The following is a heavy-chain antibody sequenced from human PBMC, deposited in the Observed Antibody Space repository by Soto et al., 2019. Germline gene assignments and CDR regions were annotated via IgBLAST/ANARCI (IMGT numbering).Heavy chain of an antibody. D-gene: IGHD3-9*01. CDR2: IGAADDP. J-gene: IGHJ6*02. V-gene: IGHV3-13*05. Sequence: GGSLRLSCAASGFTSSAYDMHWVRQATGKGLEWVSAIGAADDPYYLGSVKGRFTISRENARNSFYLQMNNLRAEDTAVYYCARSTYYDILTGSYYYYAMDVWGQGTTVTVSS. CDR3: ARSTYYDILTGSYYYYAMDV. CDR1: GFTSSAYD.